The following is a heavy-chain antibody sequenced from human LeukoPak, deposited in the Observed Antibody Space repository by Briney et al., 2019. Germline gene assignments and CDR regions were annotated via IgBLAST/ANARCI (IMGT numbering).Heavy chain of an antibody. CDR2: IYHSGST. CDR3: ARDYYGSGSSQFDP. CDR1: GGSIKSNNW. J-gene: IGHJ5*02. V-gene: IGHV4-4*02. Sequence: SETLSLTCAVSGGSIKSNNWWSWVRQPPGEGLEWIGEIYHSGSTNYNPSLESRVTVSVDKSKNQFSLDLTSVTAADTAVYYCARDYYGSGSSQFDPWGQGTLVTVSS. D-gene: IGHD3-10*01.